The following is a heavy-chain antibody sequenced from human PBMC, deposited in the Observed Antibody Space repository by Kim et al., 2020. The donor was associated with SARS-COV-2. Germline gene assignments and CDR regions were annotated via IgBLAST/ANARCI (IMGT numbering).Heavy chain of an antibody. CDR3: ARDGGYRTYYYDSSGYSLDY. Sequence: RFTISRDNSKNTLYLQMNSLRAEDTAVYYCARDGGYRTYYYDSSGYSLDYWGQGTLVTVSS. V-gene: IGHV3-30*07. D-gene: IGHD3-22*01. J-gene: IGHJ4*02.